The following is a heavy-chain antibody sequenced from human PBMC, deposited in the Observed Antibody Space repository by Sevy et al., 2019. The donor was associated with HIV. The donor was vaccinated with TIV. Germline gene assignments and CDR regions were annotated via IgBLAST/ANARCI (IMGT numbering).Heavy chain of an antibody. CDR2: INHSGST. V-gene: IGHV4-34*01. D-gene: IGHD3-3*01. Sequence: SETLSLTCAVYGGSFSGYYWSWIRQPPGKGLEWIGEINHSGSTNYNPSLKSRVTISVDTSKNQFSLKLGSVTAADTAVYYCARVFGVVKAGYGMDVWGQGTTVTVSS. CDR1: GGSFSGYY. CDR3: ARVFGVVKAGYGMDV. J-gene: IGHJ6*02.